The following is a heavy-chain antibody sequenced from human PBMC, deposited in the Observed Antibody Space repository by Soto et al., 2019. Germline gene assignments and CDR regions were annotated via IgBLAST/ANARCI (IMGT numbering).Heavy chain of an antibody. J-gene: IGHJ4*02. Sequence: GESLKISCKGSGYIFSNYWIGWVRQMPGKGLEWMGIVYPGDSDTRYSPSFQGQVTISADESTSTAYMELSSLRSEDTAVYYCARDFGGPMGESYFDYWGQGTLVTVSS. CDR1: GYIFSNYW. V-gene: IGHV5-51*01. CDR2: VYPGDSDT. CDR3: ARDFGGPMGESYFDY. D-gene: IGHD3-10*01.